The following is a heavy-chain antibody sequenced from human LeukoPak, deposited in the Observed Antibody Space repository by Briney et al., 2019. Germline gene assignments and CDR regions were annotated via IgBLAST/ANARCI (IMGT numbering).Heavy chain of an antibody. CDR3: ACGAGTGPGVSYYYYYYGMDV. CDR2: ISYDGSNK. D-gene: IGHD6-13*01. V-gene: IGHV3-30-3*01. CDR1: GFTFSSYA. Sequence: AGGSLRLSCAASGFTFSSYAMHWVRQAPGKGLEWVADISYDGSNKYYADSVKGRFTISRDNSKNTLYLQMNSLRAEDTAVYYCACGAGTGPGVSYYYYYYGMDVSGQGTTVTVSS. J-gene: IGHJ6*02.